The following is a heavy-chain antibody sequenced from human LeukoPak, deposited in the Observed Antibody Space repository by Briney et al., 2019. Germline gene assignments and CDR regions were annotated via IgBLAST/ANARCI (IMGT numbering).Heavy chain of an antibody. CDR2: IEVGGAIT. CDR1: GFTFSSYA. CDR3: AKPLGGSSLFDR. Sequence: GGSLRLSCAASGFTFSSYAMTWVRRAPGKGLEWVSTIEVGGAITHYAASVKGRFTISRDTSKKILYLQMDSLRPEDTAVYYCAKPLGGSSLFDRWGQGTLVTVSS. D-gene: IGHD6-6*01. V-gene: IGHV3-23*01. J-gene: IGHJ4*02.